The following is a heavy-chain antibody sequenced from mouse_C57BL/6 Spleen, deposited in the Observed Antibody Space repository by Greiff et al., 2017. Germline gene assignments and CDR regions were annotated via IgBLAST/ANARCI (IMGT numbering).Heavy chain of an antibody. Sequence: EVQLQESGPGLVKPSQSLSLTCSVTGYSITSGYYWNWIRQFPGNKLEWMGYISYDGSNNYNPSLKNRISITRDTSKNQFFLKLNSVTTEDTATYYCARGVDFDYWGQGTTLTVSS. V-gene: IGHV3-6*01. CDR1: GYSITSGYY. D-gene: IGHD1-1*01. CDR3: ARGVDFDY. J-gene: IGHJ2*01. CDR2: ISYDGSN.